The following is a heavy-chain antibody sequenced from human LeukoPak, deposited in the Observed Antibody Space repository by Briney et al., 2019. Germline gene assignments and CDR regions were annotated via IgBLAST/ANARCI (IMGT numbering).Heavy chain of an antibody. CDR1: GDSISSNSHY. J-gene: IGHJ4*02. V-gene: IGHV4-39*07. Sequence: SETLSLTCTVSGDSISSNSHYWGWIRQSPGKGLEWIGTIYYTGSTYYNPSLKSRVTMSLDTSKNQFSLSLNSVTAADTAAYYCAREDGAGTYYRDYWGQGTLVTVSS. D-gene: IGHD3-10*01. CDR3: AREDGAGTYYRDY. CDR2: IYYTGST.